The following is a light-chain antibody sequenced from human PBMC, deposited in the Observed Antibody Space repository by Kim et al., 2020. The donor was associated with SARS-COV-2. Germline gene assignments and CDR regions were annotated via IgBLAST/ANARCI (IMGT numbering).Light chain of an antibody. Sequence: PGQTARITCSGNALPNQYAYWYQQKPGQAPVLVIYQDIERPAGIPERFSGSSSGTTATLTISGVQAEDETDYYCQSADSSGTHVLFGGGTQLTVL. CDR3: QSADSSGTHVL. J-gene: IGLJ2*01. V-gene: IGLV3-25*03. CDR2: QDI. CDR1: ALPNQY.